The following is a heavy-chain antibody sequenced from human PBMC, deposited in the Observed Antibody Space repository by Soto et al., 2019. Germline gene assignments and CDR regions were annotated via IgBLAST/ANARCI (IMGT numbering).Heavy chain of an antibody. CDR1: GFTFSSYA. Sequence: EVQLLESGGGLVQPGGSLRLSCAASGFTFSSYAMSWVRQAPGKGLEWVSAISGSGGSTYYADSVKGRFTISRDNSKNTLYLQMNSPRAEDTAVYYCAKHIVGATYFDYWGQGTLVTVSS. V-gene: IGHV3-23*01. CDR2: ISGSGGST. D-gene: IGHD1-26*01. CDR3: AKHIVGATYFDY. J-gene: IGHJ4*02.